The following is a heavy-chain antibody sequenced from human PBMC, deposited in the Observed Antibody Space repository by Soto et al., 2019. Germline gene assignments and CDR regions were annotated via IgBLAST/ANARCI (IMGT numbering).Heavy chain of an antibody. J-gene: IGHJ4*02. CDR3: ARLGYSRSWDTEYSFDY. D-gene: IGHD6-13*01. CDR2: IYPGDSDT. Sequence: GESLKISCKGSGYSFTSYWIGWVRQMPGKGLEWMGIIYPGDSDTRYSPSFQGQVTISADKSISTAYLQWSSLKASDTAMYYCARLGYSRSWDTEYSFDYWGQATLVTVSS. CDR1: GYSFTSYW. V-gene: IGHV5-51*01.